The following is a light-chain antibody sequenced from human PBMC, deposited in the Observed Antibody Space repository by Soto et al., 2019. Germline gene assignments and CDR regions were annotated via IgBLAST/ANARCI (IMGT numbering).Light chain of an antibody. Sequence: EIVMTQSPATLSVSPGERATLSCRASQSVGSNLAWYQQKPGQAPRLLIYGTSTRATGIPARFSGSGSATEFTLTISSLQSEDFAVYYCQQYNNWPPDFTFGQGTKLEIK. J-gene: IGKJ2*01. V-gene: IGKV3-15*01. CDR3: QQYNNWPPDFT. CDR1: QSVGSN. CDR2: GTS.